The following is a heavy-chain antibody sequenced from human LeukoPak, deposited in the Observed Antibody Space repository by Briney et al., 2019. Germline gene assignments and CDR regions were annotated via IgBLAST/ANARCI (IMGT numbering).Heavy chain of an antibody. CDR2: IRYDGSNK. J-gene: IGHJ4*02. CDR3: AKSVVPAARLDY. D-gene: IGHD2-2*01. CDR1: GFTFSSYG. V-gene: IGHV3-30*02. Sequence: GGSLRLSCAASGFTFSSYGMHWVRQAPGKGLEWVAFIRYDGSNKYYADSVKGRFTISRDNSKNTLYLQMNSLRAEDTAVFYCAKSVVPAARLDYWGQGTLVTVSS.